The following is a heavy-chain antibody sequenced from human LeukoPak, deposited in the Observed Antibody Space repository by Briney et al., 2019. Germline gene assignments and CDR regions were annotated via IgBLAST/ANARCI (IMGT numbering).Heavy chain of an antibody. CDR2: IYYTGGT. J-gene: IGHJ5*02. D-gene: IGHD2-15*01. CDR3: ARGRYSGSTP. Sequence: SETLSLTCTVSGGSITNYYWAWIRQPPGKGLEWIGNIYYTGGTKYNPSLRSRVTISVDPSKNQFSLKLSSVTAADTAMYYCARGRYSGSTPWGQGTLVTVSS. V-gene: IGHV4-59*08. CDR1: GGSITNYY.